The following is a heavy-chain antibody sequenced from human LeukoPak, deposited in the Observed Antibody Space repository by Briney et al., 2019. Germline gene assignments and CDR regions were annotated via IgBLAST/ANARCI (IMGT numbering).Heavy chain of an antibody. Sequence: SETLSLTCTVSGGXISSGGYYWSWVRQHPGKCLEWIGYIYYSGSTYYNPSLKSRVTISVDTSKNQFSLKLSSVTAADTAVYYCARDYYGSGSYVDWGQGTLVTVSS. D-gene: IGHD3-10*01. V-gene: IGHV4-31*03. CDR1: GGXISSGGYY. J-gene: IGHJ4*02. CDR3: ARDYYGSGSYVD. CDR2: IYYSGST.